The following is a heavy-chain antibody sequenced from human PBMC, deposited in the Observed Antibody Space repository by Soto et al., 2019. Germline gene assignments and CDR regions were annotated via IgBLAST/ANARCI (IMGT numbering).Heavy chain of an antibody. V-gene: IGHV2-5*02. CDR3: AHMRGYTHANKRGGVDY. Sequence: QITLEASGPTVVKPTQPLTLTCTFSGFSLSTRGESVGWIRQPPGKALEWLALIYWDDDKRYSPSLKTRLTITEDTSKNQVVLTMTNMDPVDAATDYWAHMRGYTHANKRGGVDYWGQGAWVAGSS. J-gene: IGHJ4*02. D-gene: IGHD5-18*01. CDR1: GFSLSTRGES. CDR2: IYWDDDK.